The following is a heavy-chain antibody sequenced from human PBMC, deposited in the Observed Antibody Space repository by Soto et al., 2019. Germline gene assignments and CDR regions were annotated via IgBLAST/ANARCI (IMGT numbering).Heavy chain of an antibody. Sequence: GGSLRLSCAASGFTFSSYAMHWVRQAPGKGLEWVAVISYDGSNKYYADSVKGRFTISRDNSKSTLYLQMNSLRAEDTAVYYCAREKSSQWLASFDFWGQGTLVTASS. CDR1: GFTFSSYA. CDR2: ISYDGSNK. J-gene: IGHJ4*02. D-gene: IGHD6-19*01. CDR3: AREKSSQWLASFDF. V-gene: IGHV3-30-3*01.